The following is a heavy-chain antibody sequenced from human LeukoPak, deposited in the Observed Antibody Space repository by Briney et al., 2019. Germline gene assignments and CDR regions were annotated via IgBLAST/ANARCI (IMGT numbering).Heavy chain of an antibody. D-gene: IGHD3-22*01. Sequence: GGSLRLSCAASGFTFSSYGMHWVRQAPGKGPEWVAVISYDGSNKYYADSVKGRFTISRDNSKNTLYLQMNSLRAEDTAVYYCAREYYYASSGYYWGQGTLVTVSS. V-gene: IGHV3-30*03. CDR3: AREYYYASSGYY. CDR2: ISYDGSNK. J-gene: IGHJ4*02. CDR1: GFTFSSYG.